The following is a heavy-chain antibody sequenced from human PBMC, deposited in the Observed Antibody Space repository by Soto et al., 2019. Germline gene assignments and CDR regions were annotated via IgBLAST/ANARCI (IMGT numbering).Heavy chain of an antibody. CDR1: GFSLSTSGAA. CDR2: IYWDGDK. Sequence: QINLIESGPTLVKPTQTLTLTCTFSGFSLSTSGAAVGWVRQPPGRALEWLALIYWDGDKRYNASLGNRLTITKDKSMNQVVLTLTNVDPADTATYYCAHRATMTSFGLIIDNGIWFDPWGQGTRVIVSS. D-gene: IGHD3-22*01. J-gene: IGHJ5*02. V-gene: IGHV2-5*02. CDR3: AHRATMTSFGLIIDNGIWFDP.